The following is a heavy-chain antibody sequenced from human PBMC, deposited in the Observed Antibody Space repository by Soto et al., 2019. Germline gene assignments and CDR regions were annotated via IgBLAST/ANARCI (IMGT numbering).Heavy chain of an antibody. D-gene: IGHD1-1*01. CDR1: GFRFREFG. CDR2: ISYDGSD. Sequence: PGGCLRLSCVASGFRFREFGMHWVRQAPGKGLEWVALISYDGSDYADSVKGRFTISRDDSRDTLFLHMDNLRPDDTGAYYCARRWNYYLDFWGQGTLVTVS. CDR3: ARRWNYYLDF. J-gene: IGHJ4*02. V-gene: IGHV3-33*05.